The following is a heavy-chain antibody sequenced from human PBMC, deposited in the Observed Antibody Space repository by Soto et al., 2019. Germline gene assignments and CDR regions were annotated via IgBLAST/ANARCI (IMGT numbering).Heavy chain of an antibody. J-gene: IGHJ4*02. Sequence: GGSLRLSCAASGFTFSSYSMNWVRQAPGKGLEWVSSISSSSSYIYYADSVKGRFTISRDNAKNSLYLQMNSLRAEDTAVYYCASVRAARPVSTIYYFDDWGQGTLVTVSS. CDR1: GFTFSSYS. D-gene: IGHD6-6*01. V-gene: IGHV3-21*01. CDR3: ASVRAARPVSTIYYFDD. CDR2: ISSSSSYI.